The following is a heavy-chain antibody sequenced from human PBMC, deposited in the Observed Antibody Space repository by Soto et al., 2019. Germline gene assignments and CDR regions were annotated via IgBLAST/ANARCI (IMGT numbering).Heavy chain of an antibody. D-gene: IGHD3-22*01. V-gene: IGHV3-30*18. J-gene: IGHJ5*02. CDR1: GFTFSSYG. CDR3: AKESRDYYYDKNWFDP. CDR2: ISYDGSNK. Sequence: GGSLRLSCAASGFTFSSYGMHWVRQAPGKGLEWVAVISYDGSNKYYADSVKGRFTISRDNSKNTLYLQMNSLRAEDTAVYYCAKESRDYYYDKNWFDPWGQGTLVTVSS.